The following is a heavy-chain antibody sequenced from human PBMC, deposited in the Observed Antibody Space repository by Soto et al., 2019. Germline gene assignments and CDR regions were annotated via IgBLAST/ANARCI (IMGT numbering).Heavy chain of an antibody. J-gene: IGHJ5*02. Sequence: SETLSLTCTVSGGSISSGGYYWSWIRQHPGKGLEWIGYIYYSGSTYYNPSLKSRVTISVDTSKNQFSLKLSSVTAADTAVYYCARGGAMVRGVISWFDPWGQGTLVTVSS. CDR1: GGSISSGGYY. CDR2: IYYSGST. D-gene: IGHD3-10*01. V-gene: IGHV4-31*03. CDR3: ARGGAMVRGVISWFDP.